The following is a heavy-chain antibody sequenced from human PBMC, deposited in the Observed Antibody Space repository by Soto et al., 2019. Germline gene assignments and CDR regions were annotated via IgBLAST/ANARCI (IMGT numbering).Heavy chain of an antibody. J-gene: IGHJ6*02. D-gene: IGHD3-9*01. V-gene: IGHV4-30-4*01. CDR1: GGSIRSAGHY. CDR3: ARDRYYDILTGYKSYYYGMDV. CDR2: INDSGST. Sequence: KTSETLSLTCTVSGGSIRSAGHYWSWIRQHPGKGLEWMGYINDSGSTFYNPSLRSRLNISVDTSKNQFSLKLSSVTAADTAVYYCARDRYYDILTGYKSYYYGMDVWGQGTTVTVSS.